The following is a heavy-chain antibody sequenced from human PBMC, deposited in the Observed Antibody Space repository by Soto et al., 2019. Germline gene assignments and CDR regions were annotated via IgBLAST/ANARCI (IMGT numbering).Heavy chain of an antibody. CDR2: IRSKANSYAT. J-gene: IGHJ6*03. Sequence: EVQLVESGGGLVQPGGSLKLSCAASGFTFSGSAMHWVRQASGKGLEWVGRIRSKANSYATAYAASVKGRFTISRDDSKNTAYLQMNSLKTEDTDVYYCTSPLYCSGGSCRSDYYMDVWGKGPTVNLSS. CDR1: GFTFSGSA. CDR3: TSPLYCSGGSCRSDYYMDV. D-gene: IGHD2-15*01. V-gene: IGHV3-73*01.